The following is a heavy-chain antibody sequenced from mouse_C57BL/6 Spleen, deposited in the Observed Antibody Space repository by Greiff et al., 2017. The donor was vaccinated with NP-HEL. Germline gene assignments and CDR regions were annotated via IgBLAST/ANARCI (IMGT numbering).Heavy chain of an antibody. D-gene: IGHD1-1*01. Sequence: QVQLKQPGAELVMPGASVKLSCKASGYTFTSYWMHWVKQRPGQGLEWIGEIDPSDSYTNYNQKFKGKSTLTVDKSSSTAYMQLSSLTSEDSAVYYCAKTSQFITTVVGYCDVWGTGTTVTVSS. CDR2: IDPSDSYT. CDR1: GYTFTSYW. CDR3: AKTSQFITTVVGYCDV. J-gene: IGHJ1*03. V-gene: IGHV1-69*01.